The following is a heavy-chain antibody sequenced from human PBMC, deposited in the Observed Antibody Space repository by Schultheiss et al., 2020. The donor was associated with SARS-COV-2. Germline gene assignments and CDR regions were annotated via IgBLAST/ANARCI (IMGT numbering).Heavy chain of an antibody. V-gene: IGHV1-18*01. CDR2: ISAYNGNT. Sequence: GESLKISCKASGYTFTSYGISWVRQAPGQGLEWMGWISAYNGNTNYAQKLQGRVTMTTDTSTSTAYMELRSLRSDDTAVYYCARDPESGTGKYYDFWSGYYTGGYGMDVWGQGTTVTVSS. CDR1: GYTFTSYG. J-gene: IGHJ6*02. D-gene: IGHD3-3*01. CDR3: ARDPESGTGKYYDFWSGYYTGGYGMDV.